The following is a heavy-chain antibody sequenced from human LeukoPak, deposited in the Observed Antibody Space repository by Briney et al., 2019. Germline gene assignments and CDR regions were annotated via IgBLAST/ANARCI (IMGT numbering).Heavy chain of an antibody. CDR2: ISGSGGST. J-gene: IGHJ5*02. V-gene: IGHV3-23*01. D-gene: IGHD3-16*01. CDR3: AKIYYDYVWGSFVDP. CDR1: GFTFSSYA. Sequence: GGSLRLSCAASGFTFSSYAMSWVRQAPGKGLEWVSAISGSGGSTYYADSVKGRFTISRDNCKNTLYLQMNSLRAEDTAVYYCAKIYYDYVWGSFVDPWGQGTLVTVSS.